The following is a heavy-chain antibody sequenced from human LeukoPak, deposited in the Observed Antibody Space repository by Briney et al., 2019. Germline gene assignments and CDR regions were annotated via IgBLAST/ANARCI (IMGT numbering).Heavy chain of an antibody. Sequence: GESLKISCKGSGYSFTTYWIGWVRQMPGKGLEWIGIIFPGDSDTTYSPSLQGQVTISADKSINTAYLQWSSLRASDTAMYYCATSESQTRFDYWGQGTLVTVSS. D-gene: IGHD1/OR15-1a*01. CDR2: IFPGDSDT. CDR1: GYSFTTYW. V-gene: IGHV5-51*01. J-gene: IGHJ4*02. CDR3: ATSESQTRFDY.